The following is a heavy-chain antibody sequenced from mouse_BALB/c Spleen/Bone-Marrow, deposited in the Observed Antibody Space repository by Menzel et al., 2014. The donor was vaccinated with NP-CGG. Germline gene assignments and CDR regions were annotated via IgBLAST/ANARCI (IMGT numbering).Heavy chain of an antibody. V-gene: IGHV5-6-5*01. D-gene: IGHD2-13*01. Sequence: EVNVVDSGGGLVKPGGSLKLSCEASGITVSSYAMSWVRQTPEKRLEWVASIGSGGRKHYPDSVEGRLTISRDNARNILYLQVSSLRSEDTAMYYCARGGMTPFDFWGQGITLTVSS. CDR1: GITVSSYA. CDR2: IGSGGRK. CDR3: ARGGMTPFDF. J-gene: IGHJ2*01.